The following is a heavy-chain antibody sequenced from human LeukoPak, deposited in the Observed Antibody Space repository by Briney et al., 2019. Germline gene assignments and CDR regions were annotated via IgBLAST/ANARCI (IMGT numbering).Heavy chain of an antibody. D-gene: IGHD7-27*01. CDR1: GFTFSSYG. CDR2: IWYDGSNK. V-gene: IGHV3-33*01. J-gene: IGHJ6*03. Sequence: AGGSLRLSCAASGFTFSSYGMHWVRQAPGMGLEWVAVIWYDGSNKYYADSVKGRFTISRDNSKNTLYLQMNSLRAEDTAVYYCAGVGSKLGNYYYYYMDVWGKGTTVTVS. CDR3: AGVGSKLGNYYYYYMDV.